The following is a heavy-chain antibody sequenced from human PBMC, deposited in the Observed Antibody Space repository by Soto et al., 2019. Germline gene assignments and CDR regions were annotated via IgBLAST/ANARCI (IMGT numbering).Heavy chain of an antibody. J-gene: IGHJ3*02. CDR3: ARGRVGWLRPHRNDAFDI. V-gene: IGHV1-8*02. D-gene: IGHD5-12*01. CDR1: GVTFSSHA. CDR2: LNHNSGNT. Sequence: APMKGFCKAFGVTFSSHAISWGRQAPVQGVGRVGRLNHNSGNTSYAQKFQGRVTMTRNTSISTAYMEPSSLRSEDTAVYCCARGRVGWLRPHRNDAFDIWGQGTMVTVSS.